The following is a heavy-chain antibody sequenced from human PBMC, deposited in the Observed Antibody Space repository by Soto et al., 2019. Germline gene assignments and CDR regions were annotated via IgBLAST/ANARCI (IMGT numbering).Heavy chain of an antibody. CDR2: IYHSGST. J-gene: IGHJ5*02. Sequence: SETLSLTCAVSGYSISSGYYWDWIRQPPGKGLEWIGSIYHSGSTYYNPSLKSRATISVDTSKNQFSLKLSPVTAADTAVYYCARGLDLELELDWFDTWGQGTLVTVSS. CDR3: ARGLDLELELDWFDT. D-gene: IGHD1-7*01. V-gene: IGHV4-38-2*01. CDR1: GYSISSGYY.